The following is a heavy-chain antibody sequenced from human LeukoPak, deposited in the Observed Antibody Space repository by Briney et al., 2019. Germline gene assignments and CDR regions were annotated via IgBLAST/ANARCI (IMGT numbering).Heavy chain of an antibody. D-gene: IGHD1-26*01. CDR1: GGSISSSSYY. Sequence: SETLSLTCTVSGGSISSSSYYWGWIRQPPGKGLEWIGSIYYSGSTYYNPSLKSRVTISVDTSKNQSSLKLSSVTAADTAVYYCARRHWVGATIFDYWGQGTLATVSS. V-gene: IGHV4-39*01. J-gene: IGHJ4*02. CDR3: ARRHWVGATIFDY. CDR2: IYYSGST.